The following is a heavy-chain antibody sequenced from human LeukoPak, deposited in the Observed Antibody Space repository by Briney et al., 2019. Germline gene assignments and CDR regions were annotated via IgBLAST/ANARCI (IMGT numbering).Heavy chain of an antibody. CDR2: MSYDGTKK. Sequence: PGGSLRLSCAASGFTFSTFDMHWVRQAPGKGLEWVAVMSYDGTKKYYGDSVKGRFTISRDSSKNTLYLQMNSLRPEDTAVYYCAKVFVGATKWGMDVWGQGTTVTVSS. D-gene: IGHD1-26*01. J-gene: IGHJ6*02. CDR3: AKVFVGATKWGMDV. V-gene: IGHV3-30*18. CDR1: GFTFSTFD.